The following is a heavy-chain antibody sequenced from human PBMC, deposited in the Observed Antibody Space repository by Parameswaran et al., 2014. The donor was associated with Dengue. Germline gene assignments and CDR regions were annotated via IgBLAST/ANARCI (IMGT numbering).Heavy chain of an antibody. V-gene: IGHV5-51*01. J-gene: IGHJ6*02. CDR2: IYPGDSDT. Sequence: VRQMPGKGLEWMGIIYPGDSDTRYSPSFQGQVTISADKSISTAYLQWSSLKASDTAMYYCARLQGVRGPIYYHGVDVWGQGTTVTVSS. CDR3: ARLQGVRGPIYYHGVDV. D-gene: IGHD3-10*01.